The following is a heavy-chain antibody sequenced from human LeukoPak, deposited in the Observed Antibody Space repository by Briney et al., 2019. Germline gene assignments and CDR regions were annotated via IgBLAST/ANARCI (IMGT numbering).Heavy chain of an antibody. CDR1: GFTVSSNY. CDR2: IYSGGST. D-gene: IGHD6-19*01. V-gene: IGHV3-53*01. CDR3: ARVAVAGKALYGMDV. J-gene: IGHJ6*02. Sequence: GGSLRLSCAASGFTVSSNYMSWVRQAPGKGLEWVSVIYSGGSTYYADSVKGRFTISRDNSKNTLYLQMNSLRAEDTAVYYCARVAVAGKALYGMDVWGQGTTVTVSS.